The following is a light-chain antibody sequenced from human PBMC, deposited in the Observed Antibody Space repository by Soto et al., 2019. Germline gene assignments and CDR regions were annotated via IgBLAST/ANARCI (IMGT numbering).Light chain of an antibody. CDR2: GVT. CDR3: SSYTSSTTLSVV. J-gene: IGLJ2*01. V-gene: IGLV2-14*01. Sequence: QSALTQPPSVSGSPGQSITISCTGTSSDVGGYNYVSWYQQHPGKAPKLMIYGVTNRPSWVSNRFSGSKSGNTASLTISGLQAEDEADYYCSSYTSSTTLSVVFGGGTKVTVL. CDR1: SSDVGGYNY.